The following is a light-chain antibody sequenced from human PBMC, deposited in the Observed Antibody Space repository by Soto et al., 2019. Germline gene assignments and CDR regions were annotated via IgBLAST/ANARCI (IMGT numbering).Light chain of an antibody. J-gene: IGKJ2*01. Sequence: EIVLTQSPGTLSLSPGERAPLSCRTSQSVSSSNLAWYQQKPGQPPRLLIYGASSRATGIPDRFSGSGSGTDFTLTISRLEPEDFAVYYCQQYGSSPYTFGQGTKLEIK. CDR2: GAS. CDR1: QSVSSSN. V-gene: IGKV3-20*01. CDR3: QQYGSSPYT.